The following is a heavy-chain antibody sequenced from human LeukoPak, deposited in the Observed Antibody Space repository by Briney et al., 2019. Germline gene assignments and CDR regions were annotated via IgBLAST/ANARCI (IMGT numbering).Heavy chain of an antibody. CDR1: GFTFSSYA. J-gene: IGHJ5*02. CDR2: ISYDGSNK. V-gene: IGHV3-30-3*01. D-gene: IGHD3-3*01. CDR3: ARHGGLFGVILDP. Sequence: PGGSLRLSCAASGFTFSSYAMHWVRQAPGKGLEWVAVISYDGSNKYYADSVKGRFTISRDNSKNTLYLQMNSLRAEDTAVYYCARHGGLFGVILDPWGQGTLVTVSS.